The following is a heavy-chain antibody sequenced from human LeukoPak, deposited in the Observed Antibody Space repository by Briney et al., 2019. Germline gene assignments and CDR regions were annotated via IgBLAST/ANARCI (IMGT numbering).Heavy chain of an antibody. V-gene: IGHV3-23*01. Sequence: GGSLRLFCAASGFSFTSYAMHWVRQAPGKGLEWVSAISGSGGSTYYADSVKGRFTISRDNSKNTLYLQMNSLRAEDTAVYYCAKDAHVQYYDRSGYSIFDYWGQGTMVTVSS. J-gene: IGHJ4*02. CDR2: ISGSGGST. D-gene: IGHD3-22*01. CDR3: AKDAHVQYYDRSGYSIFDY. CDR1: GFSFTSYA.